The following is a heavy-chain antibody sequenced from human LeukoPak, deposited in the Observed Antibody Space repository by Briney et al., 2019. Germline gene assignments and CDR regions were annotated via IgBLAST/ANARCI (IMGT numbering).Heavy chain of an antibody. CDR1: GYTFTNYY. D-gene: IGHD3-22*01. Sequence: ASVKVSCKASGYTFTNYYMHWVRQAPGQGLEWMGVINPSGGSTNYAQKFQGRVTMTRDMSTSTVYLELSSLRSEDTAVYFCARGRMNSFYGSDGYFPRDFWGQGTLVTVSS. J-gene: IGHJ4*02. CDR2: INPSGGST. V-gene: IGHV1-46*01. CDR3: ARGRMNSFYGSDGYFPRDF.